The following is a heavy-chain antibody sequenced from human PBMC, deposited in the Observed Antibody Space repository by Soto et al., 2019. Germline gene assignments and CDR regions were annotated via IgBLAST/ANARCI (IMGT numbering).Heavy chain of an antibody. V-gene: IGHV1-69*13. CDR1: GGTFRSYA. Sequence: ASVKVSCRASGGTFRSYAISWVRQAPGQGLEWMGGIIPIFGTANYAQKFQGRVTITADESTSTAYMELSSLRSEDTAVYYCARRDSSSGTFDYWGQGTLVTVSS. D-gene: IGHD6-6*01. J-gene: IGHJ4*02. CDR3: ARRDSSSGTFDY. CDR2: IIPIFGTA.